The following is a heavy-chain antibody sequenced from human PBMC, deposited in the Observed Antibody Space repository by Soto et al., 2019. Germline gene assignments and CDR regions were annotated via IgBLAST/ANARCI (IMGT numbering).Heavy chain of an antibody. Sequence: PXLCCAASRFTFSSYWMHWFRRAPGKGLVWVSRINSDGSSASYADSVKCRFTISRDNAKNTLYLQMNSLRAEDTAVYYCARATLELLYYFDYWGQGTLLTVSS. V-gene: IGHV3-74*01. J-gene: IGHJ4*02. CDR3: ARATLELLYYFDY. CDR2: INSDGSSA. CDR1: RFTFSSYW. D-gene: IGHD1-7*01.